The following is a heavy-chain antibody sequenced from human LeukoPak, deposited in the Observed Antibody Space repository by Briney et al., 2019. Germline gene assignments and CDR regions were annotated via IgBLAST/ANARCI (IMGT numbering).Heavy chain of an antibody. CDR1: GGSILTTNW. CDR2: VHLSGAS. D-gene: IGHD1-26*01. Sequence: SETLSLTCAASGGSILTTNWWSLVRQPPGKRLEGIGEVHLSGASNYNPSLKSRVSMSIDKSRNQLSLELNSVTAADTAIYYCARESGAFSPFGFWGQGTLVTVSS. CDR3: ARESGAFSPFGF. V-gene: IGHV4-4*02. J-gene: IGHJ4*02.